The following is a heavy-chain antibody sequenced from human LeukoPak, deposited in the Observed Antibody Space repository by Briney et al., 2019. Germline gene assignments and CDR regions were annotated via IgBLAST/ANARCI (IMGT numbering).Heavy chain of an antibody. CDR2: IYTSGST. D-gene: IGHD3-3*01. CDR1: GGSISSYY. CDR3: ARDGTYYDFWSGYFPPPYFDY. J-gene: IGHJ4*02. Sequence: PSETLSLTCTVSGGSISSYYWSWIRQPAGKGLEWIGRIYTSGSTNYNPSLKSRVTMSVDTSKNQFSLKLSSVTAADTAVYYCARDGTYYDFWSGYFPPPYFDYWGQGTLVTVSS. V-gene: IGHV4-4*07.